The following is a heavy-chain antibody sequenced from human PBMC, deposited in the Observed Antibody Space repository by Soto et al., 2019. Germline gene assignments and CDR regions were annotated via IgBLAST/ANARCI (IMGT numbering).Heavy chain of an antibody. CDR2: MYHTGSS. Sequence: SETLSLTCTVSGTSVTSGDFSCAWIRLTPAKGLEWIGYMYHTGSSYYNPSLKSRITMSVDTSRNQFSLALTSVTAADTAVYYCARVHVMVVAGSTFDYWGHGTLVTVSS. J-gene: IGHJ4*01. D-gene: IGHD6-19*01. CDR3: ARVHVMVVAGSTFDY. V-gene: IGHV4-30-2*01. CDR1: GTSVTSGDFS.